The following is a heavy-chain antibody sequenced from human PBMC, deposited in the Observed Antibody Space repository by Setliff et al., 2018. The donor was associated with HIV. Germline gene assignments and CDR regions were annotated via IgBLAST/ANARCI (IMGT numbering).Heavy chain of an antibody. CDR1: GYTFNSYL. J-gene: IGHJ4*02. D-gene: IGHD1-7*01. CDR3: ARVWDWNYDLGY. CDR2: IHPGNDNR. Sequence: ASVKVSCKASGYTFNSYLVYWVRQAPGQRLEWMGWIHPGNDNREYSQRFQGRLTMTRDTSASMVYMELNSLTSEDTAVYFCARVWDWNYDLGYWGQGTLVTVSS. V-gene: IGHV1-3*01.